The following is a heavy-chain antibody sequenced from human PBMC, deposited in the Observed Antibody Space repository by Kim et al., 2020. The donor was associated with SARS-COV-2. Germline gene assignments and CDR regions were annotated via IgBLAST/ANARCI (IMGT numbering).Heavy chain of an antibody. D-gene: IGHD6-13*01. CDR1: GYTFTSYA. V-gene: IGHV1-3*01. CDR2: INAGNGNT. Sequence: ASVKVSCKASGYTFTSYAMHWVRQAPGQRLEWMGWINAGNGNTKYSQKFQGRVTITRDTSASTAYMELSSLRSEDTAVYYCARDPSGSSSWYNSAFDIWGQGTMVTVSS. CDR3: ARDPSGSSSWYNSAFDI. J-gene: IGHJ3*02.